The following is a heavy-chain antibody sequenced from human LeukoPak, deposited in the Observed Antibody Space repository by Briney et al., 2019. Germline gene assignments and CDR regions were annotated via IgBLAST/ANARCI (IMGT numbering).Heavy chain of an antibody. V-gene: IGHV3-23*01. J-gene: IGHJ4*02. CDR1: GFTFSNYA. CDR3: ARDRTLGIGDY. CDR2: IGGSDSST. D-gene: IGHD7-27*01. Sequence: GGSLRLSCAASGFTFSNYAMSWVRQAPGKGLDWVSIIGGSDSSTYYADSVKGRFTISRDNAKNSLYLQMNSLRAEDTAVYYCARDRTLGIGDYWGQGTLVTVSS.